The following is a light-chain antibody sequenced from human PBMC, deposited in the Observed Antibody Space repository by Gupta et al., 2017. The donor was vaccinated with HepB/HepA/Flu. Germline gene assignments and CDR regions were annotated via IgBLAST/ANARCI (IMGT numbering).Light chain of an antibody. CDR1: QSVSSSY. CDR3: QQYSSSPIP. Sequence: EIVLTQFTGNLSLSPGERATLSCRASQSVSSSYLSCYQQKPGQAPRLLIYGASSRANGLPDRFSGSGSGTEFTLTISRREPEDFAVYYCQQYSSSPIPFGRGTKVDIK. CDR2: GAS. V-gene: IGKV3-20*01. J-gene: IGKJ4*01.